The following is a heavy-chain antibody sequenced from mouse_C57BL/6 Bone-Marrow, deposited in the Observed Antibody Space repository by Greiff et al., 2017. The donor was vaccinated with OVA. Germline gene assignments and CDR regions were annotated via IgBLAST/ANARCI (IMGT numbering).Heavy chain of an antibody. J-gene: IGHJ4*01. Sequence: VQLQQPGAELVRPGTSVKLSCKASGYTFTSYWMHWVKQRPGQGLEWIGVIDPSDSYTNYNQKFKGKATLTVDTSSSTAYMQLSSLTSEDSAVYYCARSYDGYYVDAMDYWGQGTSVTVSS. D-gene: IGHD2-3*01. CDR2: IDPSDSYT. CDR1: GYTFTSYW. CDR3: ARSYDGYYVDAMDY. V-gene: IGHV1-59*01.